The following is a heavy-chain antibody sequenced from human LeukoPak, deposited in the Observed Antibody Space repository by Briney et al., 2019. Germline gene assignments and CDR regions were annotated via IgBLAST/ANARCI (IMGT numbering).Heavy chain of an antibody. CDR2: ISGSGGST. CDR1: GFTFSSYG. Sequence: GGTLRLSCAASGFTFSSYGMSWVRQAPGKGLEWVSAISGSGGSTYYADSVKGRFTISRDNSKNTLYLQMNSLRVEDTAVYYCARDLSGVAGYTYGRGIDYWGQGTLVTVSS. D-gene: IGHD5-18*01. CDR3: ARDLSGVAGYTYGRGIDY. J-gene: IGHJ4*02. V-gene: IGHV3-23*01.